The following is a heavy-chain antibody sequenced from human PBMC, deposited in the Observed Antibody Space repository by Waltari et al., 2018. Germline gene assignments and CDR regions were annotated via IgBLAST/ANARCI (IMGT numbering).Heavy chain of an antibody. Sequence: QVQLQESGPGLVKPSETLSLTCTVSGGSISSHYWSWIRQPPGKGLEWIGYIYYSGSTTYHPPLKIRVTIAVDTSKNQFSLKRSSVTAADTAVYYCAREPLDFWSGSYYFDYWGQGTLVTVSS. CDR1: GGSISSHY. CDR3: AREPLDFWSGSYYFDY. V-gene: IGHV4-59*11. J-gene: IGHJ4*02. D-gene: IGHD3-3*01. CDR2: IYYSGST.